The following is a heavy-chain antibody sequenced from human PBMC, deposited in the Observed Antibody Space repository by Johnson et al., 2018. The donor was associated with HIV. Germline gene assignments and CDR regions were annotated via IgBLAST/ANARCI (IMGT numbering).Heavy chain of an antibody. CDR2: IYSGGNT. CDR1: GFTFSSYA. J-gene: IGHJ3*01. CDR3: ARAPHDAFDV. Sequence: MQLVESGGGLVQPGGSLRLSCAASGFTFSSYAMSWVRQAPGKGLEWVSVIYSGGNTYYTDSVKGRFTISRDNSDNTMYLQMNSIRDEDTAVYYCARAPHDAFDVWGQGTMVTVSS. V-gene: IGHV3-66*01.